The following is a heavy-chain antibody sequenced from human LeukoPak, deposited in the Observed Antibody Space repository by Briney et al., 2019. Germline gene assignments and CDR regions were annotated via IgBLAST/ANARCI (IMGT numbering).Heavy chain of an antibody. D-gene: IGHD3-10*02. Sequence: GGSLRLSCAASGFTFSSYWMSWVRQAPGKGLEWVSYISSSGSTIYYADSVKGRFTISRDNAKNSLYLQMNSLRAEDTAVYYCAELGITMIGGVWGKGTTVTVSS. J-gene: IGHJ6*04. V-gene: IGHV3-48*04. CDR3: AELGITMIGGV. CDR2: ISSSGSTI. CDR1: GFTFSSYW.